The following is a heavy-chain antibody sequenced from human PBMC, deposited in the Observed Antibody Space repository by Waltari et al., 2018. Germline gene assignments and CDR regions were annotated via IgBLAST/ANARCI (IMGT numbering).Heavy chain of an antibody. D-gene: IGHD3-16*01. Sequence: QVQLVESGGGVVQPGGYLRLSCAASGFPFSSYGMHWVRRGPGKGLEWVAFIRYDGSNKYYADSVKGRFTISRDNSKNTLYLQMNSLRAEDTAVYYCAKDLAEMATMGAFDIWGQGTMVTVSS. V-gene: IGHV3-30*02. CDR2: IRYDGSNK. CDR3: AKDLAEMATMGAFDI. J-gene: IGHJ3*02. CDR1: GFPFSSYG.